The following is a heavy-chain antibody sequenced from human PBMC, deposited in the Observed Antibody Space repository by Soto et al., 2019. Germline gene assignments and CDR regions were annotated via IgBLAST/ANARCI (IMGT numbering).Heavy chain of an antibody. CDR3: ARLMEVRGVRSPRGMDV. CDR1: GYSFTSYW. CDR2: IYPGDSDT. D-gene: IGHD3-10*01. J-gene: IGHJ6*02. V-gene: IGHV5-51*01. Sequence: PGESLKISCKGSGYSFTSYWIGWVRQMPGKGLEWMGIIYPGDSDTRYSPSFQGQVTISADKSISTAYLQWSSLKASDTAMYYCARLMEVRGVRSPRGMDVWGQGTTVTVSS.